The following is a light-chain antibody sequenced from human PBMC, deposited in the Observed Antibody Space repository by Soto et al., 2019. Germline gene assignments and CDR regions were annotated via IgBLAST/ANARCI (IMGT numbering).Light chain of an antibody. CDR3: QQYGSSPLFT. CDR1: QSVSSSY. CDR2: GAS. J-gene: IGKJ3*01. Sequence: EIVLTQSPGTLSLSPGERATLSCRASQSVSSSYFAWYQQKPGQAPRLLIYGASSRATGIPDRFSGSGSGTDFTLTISRLEPEDFAVYYCQQYGSSPLFTFGPGTKVHIK. V-gene: IGKV3-20*01.